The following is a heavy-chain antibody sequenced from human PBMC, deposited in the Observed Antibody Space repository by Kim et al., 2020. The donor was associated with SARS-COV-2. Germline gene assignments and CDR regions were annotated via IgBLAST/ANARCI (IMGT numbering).Heavy chain of an antibody. CDR3: AADRASEDSDYYGMDV. J-gene: IGHJ6*02. D-gene: IGHD1-26*01. Sequence: SVKVSCKASGFTFTSSAVQWVRQARGQRLEWIGWIVVGSGNTNYAQKFQERVTITRDMSTSTAYMELSSLRSEDTAVYYCAADRASEDSDYYGMDVWGQGTTVTVSS. CDR1: GFTFTSSA. CDR2: IVVGSGNT. V-gene: IGHV1-58*01.